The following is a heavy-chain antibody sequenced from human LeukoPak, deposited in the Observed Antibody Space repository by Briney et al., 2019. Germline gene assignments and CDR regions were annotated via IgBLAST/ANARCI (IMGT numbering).Heavy chain of an antibody. CDR2: INPNSGGT. Sequence: ASVKVSCKASGYTFTGYYMHWVRQAPGQGLEWMGWINPNSGGTNYAQKFQGRVTMTRDTSISTAYMELSRLRSDDTVVYYCARDAVVVTAIRGYYYYYYGMDVWGQGTTVTVSS. CDR3: ARDAVVVTAIRGYYYYYYGMDV. D-gene: IGHD2-21*02. CDR1: GYTFTGYY. J-gene: IGHJ6*02. V-gene: IGHV1-2*02.